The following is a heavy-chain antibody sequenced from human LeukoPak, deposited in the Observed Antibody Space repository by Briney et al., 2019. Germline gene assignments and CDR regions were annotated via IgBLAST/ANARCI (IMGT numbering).Heavy chain of an antibody. Sequence: SQTLSLTCSVSGGSISSSNYYWSWIRQPAGKGLEWIGRIYTSESTNYNPSLKSRVTISVDTSRNQFSLKLSSVTAADTAVYYCARDSEDSSSWDYWGQGTLVTVSS. CDR2: IYTSEST. CDR3: ARDSEDSSSWDY. CDR1: GGSISSSNYY. V-gene: IGHV4-61*02. J-gene: IGHJ4*02. D-gene: IGHD6-13*01.